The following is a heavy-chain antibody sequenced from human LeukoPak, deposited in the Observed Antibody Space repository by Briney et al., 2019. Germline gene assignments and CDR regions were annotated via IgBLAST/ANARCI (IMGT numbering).Heavy chain of an antibody. Sequence: PSETLSLTCTVSGGSISSYYWSWIRQPPGKGLEWIGYIYYSGSTNYNPSLKSRVTISVDTSKNQFSLKLSSVTAADTAVYYCARTERGYSGYGVDYWGQGTLVTVSS. CDR1: GGSISSYY. J-gene: IGHJ4*02. CDR2: IYYSGST. V-gene: IGHV4-59*01. CDR3: ARTERGYSGYGVDY. D-gene: IGHD5-12*01.